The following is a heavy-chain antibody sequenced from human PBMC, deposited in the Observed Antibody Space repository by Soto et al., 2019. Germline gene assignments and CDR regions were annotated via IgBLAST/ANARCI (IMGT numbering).Heavy chain of an antibody. CDR3: AREGVIAAAQFFQH. D-gene: IGHD6-13*01. CDR2: IWYDGSNK. CDR1: GFTFSSYG. J-gene: IGHJ1*01. V-gene: IGHV3-33*01. Sequence: GGSLRLSCAASGFTFSSYGMHWVRQAPGKGLEWVAVIWYDGSNKYYADSVKGRFTISRDNSKNTLYLQMNSLRAEDTAVYYCAREGVIAAAQFFQHWGQGTLVTVSS.